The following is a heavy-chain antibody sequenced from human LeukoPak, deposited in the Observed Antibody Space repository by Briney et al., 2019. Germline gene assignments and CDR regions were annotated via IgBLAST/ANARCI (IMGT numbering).Heavy chain of an antibody. Sequence: SETLSLTCTVSGGSISSYYWSWIRQPPGKGLEWIGYIYYSGSTNYNPSLKSRVTISVDTSKNQFSLKLSSVTAADTAVYYCARSAVAGNFDYWGQGTLVTVSS. V-gene: IGHV4-59*01. J-gene: IGHJ4*02. CDR2: IYYSGST. CDR1: GGSISSYY. CDR3: ARSAVAGNFDY. D-gene: IGHD6-19*01.